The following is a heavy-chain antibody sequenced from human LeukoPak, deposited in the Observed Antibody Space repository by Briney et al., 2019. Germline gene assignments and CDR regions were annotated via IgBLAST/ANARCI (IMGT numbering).Heavy chain of an antibody. CDR2: IYYSGST. CDR3: ARVVPAAIGGDFDY. D-gene: IGHD2-2*01. CDR1: GGSISSGDYY. V-gene: IGHV4-30-4*08. Sequence: SQTLSLTCTVSGGSISSGDYYWSWIRQPPGKGLEWIGYIYYSGSTYYNPSLKSRVTISVDTSKNQFSLKLSSVTAADTAVYYCARVVPAAIGGDFDYWGQGTPVTVSS. J-gene: IGHJ4*02.